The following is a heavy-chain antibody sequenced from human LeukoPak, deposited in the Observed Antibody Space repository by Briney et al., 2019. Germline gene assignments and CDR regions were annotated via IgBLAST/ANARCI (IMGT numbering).Heavy chain of an antibody. CDR3: AREPSYYYGSGSPGPYYYYGMDV. CDR2: INPSGASA. CDR1: GYTFTSYY. D-gene: IGHD3-10*01. J-gene: IGHJ6*02. Sequence: GASVKVSCKASGYTFTSYYMHWVRQAPGQGLEWMGIINPSGASASYAQKFQGRVTMTRDTSTSTVYMELSSLRSEDTAVYYCAREPSYYYGSGSPGPYYYYGMDVWGQGTTVTVSS. V-gene: IGHV1-46*01.